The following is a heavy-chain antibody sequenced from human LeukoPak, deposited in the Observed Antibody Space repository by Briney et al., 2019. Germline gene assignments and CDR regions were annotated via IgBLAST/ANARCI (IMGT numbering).Heavy chain of an antibody. CDR1: GYTFTYHY. J-gene: IGHJ4*02. CDR2: INPNNGNT. CDR3: ARESDSGKDFDF. D-gene: IGHD1-26*01. Sequence: GASVKVSCKASGYTFTYHYIHLARQAPGQGLEWMGIINPNNGNTNYAQKFQGRVTMTRDTSTSTVYMELSSLGSEDTAVYYCARESDSGKDFDFWGQGTLVTVSS. V-gene: IGHV1-46*01.